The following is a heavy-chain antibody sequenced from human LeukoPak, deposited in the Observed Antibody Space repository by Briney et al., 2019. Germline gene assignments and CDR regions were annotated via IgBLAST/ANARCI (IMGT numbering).Heavy chain of an antibody. Sequence: HPGGSLRLSCAASGFTFSSYTMSWVRQAPAKGLEWVSAISGSGTDTYYEDSVKGRFTISRDNSKNTLFLHINSLSAEDTAVYYCAAAVNTGRAEHYWGQGTLVTVSS. CDR2: ISGSGTDT. D-gene: IGHD4-17*01. J-gene: IGHJ4*02. CDR1: GFTFSSYT. V-gene: IGHV3-23*01. CDR3: AAAVNTGRAEHY.